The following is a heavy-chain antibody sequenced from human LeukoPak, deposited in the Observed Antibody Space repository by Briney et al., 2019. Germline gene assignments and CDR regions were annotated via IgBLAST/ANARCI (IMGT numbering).Heavy chain of an antibody. CDR2: INHSGST. CDR3: ARENWVFDY. J-gene: IGHJ4*02. Sequence: PSETLSLTCAVYGGSFSGYYWSWIRQPPGKGLEWIGEINHSGSTYYNPSLKSRLTISVDTSKNQISLKVRSVTAADTAVYYCARENWVFDYWGQGILVTVSS. D-gene: IGHD7-27*01. CDR1: GGSFSGYY. V-gene: IGHV4-34*01.